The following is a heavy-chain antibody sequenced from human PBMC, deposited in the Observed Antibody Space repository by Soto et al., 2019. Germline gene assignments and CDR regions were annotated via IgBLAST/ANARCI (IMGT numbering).Heavy chain of an antibody. D-gene: IGHD3-16*01. CDR1: GGSISSYY. J-gene: IGHJ3*02. CDR3: ARDTREITVFNALHI. V-gene: IGHV4-59*01. CDR2: IYYSGST. Sequence: SETLSLTCTVSGGSISSYYWSWIRQPPGKGLEWIGYIYYSGSTNYNPSLKSRVTISVDTSKNQFSLKLSSVTAADTAVYCCARDTREITVFNALHIRGQGITVPVSS.